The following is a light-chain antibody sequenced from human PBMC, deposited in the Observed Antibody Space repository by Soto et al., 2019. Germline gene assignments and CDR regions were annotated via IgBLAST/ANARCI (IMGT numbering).Light chain of an antibody. CDR1: QSVGSNY. V-gene: IGKV3-20*01. J-gene: IGKJ2*01. CDR3: QQYGSSPT. Sequence: EIVLTQSPGTLSLSPGERATLSCRASQSVGSNYLAWYQQKPGQAPRLLIYGASSRATGIPDRFTGSGSGTDFTLTISRLEPEDSAVYSCQQYGSSPTFGQGTKLEIK. CDR2: GAS.